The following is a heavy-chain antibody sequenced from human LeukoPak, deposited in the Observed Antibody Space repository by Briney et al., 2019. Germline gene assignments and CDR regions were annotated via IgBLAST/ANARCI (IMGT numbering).Heavy chain of an antibody. CDR1: GFTFSIFP. J-gene: IGHJ4*02. D-gene: IGHD3-3*01. CDR2: ISSGSEK. Sequence: GGSLRLSCEASGFTFSIFPMHWVRQAPGKGLEWVALISSGSEKYYADSVKGRFTISRDNSKNMLYLQMDSLRADDTAVYYCARDLELSAVYYFDSWGQGTLVIVSS. V-gene: IGHV3-30*04. CDR3: ARDLELSAVYYFDS.